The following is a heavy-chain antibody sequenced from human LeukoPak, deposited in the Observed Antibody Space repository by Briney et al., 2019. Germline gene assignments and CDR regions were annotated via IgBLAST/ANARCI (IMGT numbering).Heavy chain of an antibody. CDR1: GFTFSSYW. Sequence: GGSLTLSCAASGFTFSSYWMHWVRQAPGKGLVWVSFINSDGSSTSYADSVQGRFTISRDNAKNTMYLQTNSLRAEDTAVYYCTRGTPKYSSSWYDYWGQGTLVTVSS. CDR2: INSDGSST. CDR3: TRGTPKYSSSWYDY. J-gene: IGHJ4*02. V-gene: IGHV3-74*01. D-gene: IGHD6-13*01.